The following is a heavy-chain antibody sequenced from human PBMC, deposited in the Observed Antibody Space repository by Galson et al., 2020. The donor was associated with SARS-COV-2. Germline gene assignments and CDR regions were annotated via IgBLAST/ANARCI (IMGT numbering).Heavy chain of an antibody. Sequence: ASVKVSCKASGYIFTGYYMHWVRQAPGQGLEWMGWISPNSGGTNYAQKFQGRVTMTRDTYINTAYMELSRLRSDDTAVYYCARGPDYYGLYYYYMDVWGKGTTVTVSS. CDR3: ARGPDYYGLYYYYMDV. J-gene: IGHJ6*03. D-gene: IGHD3-10*01. V-gene: IGHV1-2*02. CDR1: GYIFTGYY. CDR2: ISPNSGGT.